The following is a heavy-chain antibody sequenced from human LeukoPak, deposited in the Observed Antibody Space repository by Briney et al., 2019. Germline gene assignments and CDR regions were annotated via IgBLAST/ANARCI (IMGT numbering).Heavy chain of an antibody. V-gene: IGHV3-7*03. D-gene: IGHD2-21*02. J-gene: IGHJ4*02. Sequence: GGSLRLSCAASGFSFSNYWMTWVRQAPGKGLEWVANIKADGSEKYYVDSVKGRFTISRDNSRNSVFLQMNSLRPEDTALYHCAKEVDCPSDCLFFHSWGQGTLVTVSS. CDR2: IKADGSEK. CDR1: GFSFSNYW. CDR3: AKEVDCPSDCLFFHS.